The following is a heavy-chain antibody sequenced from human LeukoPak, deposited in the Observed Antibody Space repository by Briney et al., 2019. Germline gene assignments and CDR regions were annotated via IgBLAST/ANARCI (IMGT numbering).Heavy chain of an antibody. CDR3: ARRRYFDGPNAFDI. V-gene: IGHV1-2*02. J-gene: IGHJ3*02. CDR1: GYTFTSYD. D-gene: IGHD3-9*01. Sequence: GASVKVSCKASGYTFTSYDINWVRQAPGQGLEWMGWINPNSGGTNYAQKFQGRVTMTRDTSISTAYMELSRLRSDDTAVYYCARRRYFDGPNAFDIWGQGTMVTVSS. CDR2: INPNSGGT.